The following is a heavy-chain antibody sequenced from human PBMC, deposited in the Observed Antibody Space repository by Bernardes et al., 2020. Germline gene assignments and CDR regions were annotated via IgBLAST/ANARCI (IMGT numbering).Heavy chain of an antibody. Sequence: GGSLRLSCAASGFTFSGYAMSWVRQAPGKGLEWVSVISVSGGGTYHADSVKGRFTISRDNSKNTLYLQMNSLRAEDTAVYYCARRGDYGDSKVFDYWGQGTLVTVSS. V-gene: IGHV3-23*01. D-gene: IGHD4-17*01. CDR1: GFTFSGYA. J-gene: IGHJ4*02. CDR3: ARRGDYGDSKVFDY. CDR2: ISVSGGGT.